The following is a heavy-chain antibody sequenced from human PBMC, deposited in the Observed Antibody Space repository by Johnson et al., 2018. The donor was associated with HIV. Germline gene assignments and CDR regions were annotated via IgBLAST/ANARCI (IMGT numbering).Heavy chain of an antibody. D-gene: IGHD3/OR15-3a*01. J-gene: IGHJ3*02. Sequence: QVQLVESGGGVVQPGRSLRLSCAASGFTFSSYAMHWVRQAPGKGLEWVAVISYDGGNKYSADSVMGRFTISRDIAKNTLYLQMNSLRAEDTAVYYCARDGRGLDAFDIWGQGTVVTVSS. CDR1: GFTFSSYA. CDR3: ARDGRGLDAFDI. V-gene: IGHV3-30-3*01. CDR2: ISYDGGNK.